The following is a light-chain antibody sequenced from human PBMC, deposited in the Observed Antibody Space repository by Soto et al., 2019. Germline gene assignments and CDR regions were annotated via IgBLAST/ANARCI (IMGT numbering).Light chain of an antibody. CDR1: QSVSSSD. CDR3: QQYGSSPRT. J-gene: IGKJ1*01. CDR2: DAS. V-gene: IGKV3-20*01. Sequence: EIVLTQSPGTLSLSPGERATLSCRASQSVSSSDLAWYQQKPGQAPRLLMYDASSRATGIPDRFSGSGSGTDFTLTISRLDPEDFAVYYCQQYGSSPRTFGQGTKVDLK.